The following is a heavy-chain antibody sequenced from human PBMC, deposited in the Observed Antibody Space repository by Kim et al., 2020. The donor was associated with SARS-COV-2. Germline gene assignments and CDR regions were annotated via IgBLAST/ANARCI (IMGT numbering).Heavy chain of an antibody. J-gene: IGHJ4*02. D-gene: IGHD6-13*01. CDR2: ISSSSSYI. Sequence: GGSLRLSCAASGFTFSSYSMNWVRQAPGKGLEWVSSISSSSSYIYYADSVKGRFTISRDNAKNSLYLQMNSLRAEDTAVYYCATYRYSSSYWGFDYWGQGTLVTVSS. CDR1: GFTFSSYS. V-gene: IGHV3-21*01. CDR3: ATYRYSSSYWGFDY.